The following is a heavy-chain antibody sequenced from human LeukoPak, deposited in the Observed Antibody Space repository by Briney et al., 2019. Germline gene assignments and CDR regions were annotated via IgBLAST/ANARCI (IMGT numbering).Heavy chain of an antibody. CDR3: VKDSNYDFWSGYYKGFDN. D-gene: IGHD3-3*01. J-gene: IGHJ4*02. V-gene: IGHV3-20*04. CDR2: ISRDGGRT. CDR1: GFTSVFTFDDYG. Sequence: PGGSLRLSCAASGFTSVFTFDDYGMNWVRQVPGKGLEWVSGISRDGGRTGYADSVQGRFTISRDNSRNSLHLQMNSLRVEDTAFYYCVKDSNYDFWSGYYKGFDNWGQGTLATVSS.